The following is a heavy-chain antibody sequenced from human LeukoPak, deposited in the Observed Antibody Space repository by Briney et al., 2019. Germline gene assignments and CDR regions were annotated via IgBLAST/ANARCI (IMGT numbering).Heavy chain of an antibody. D-gene: IGHD3-3*01. CDR2: ISSSSSYI. V-gene: IGHV3-21*01. CDR1: GFTFSSYS. CDR3: ARGLGIFGVEYGMDV. J-gene: IGHJ6*02. Sequence: PGGSLRLSCAASGFTFSSYSMNWVRQAPGKGLEWVSSISSSSSYIYYADSVKSRFTISRDNAKNSLYLQMNSLRAEDTAVYYCARGLGIFGVEYGMDVWGQGTTVTVSS.